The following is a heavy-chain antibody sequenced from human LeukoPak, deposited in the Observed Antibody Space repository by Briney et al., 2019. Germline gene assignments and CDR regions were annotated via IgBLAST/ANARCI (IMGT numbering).Heavy chain of an antibody. CDR2: IGYNGSST. V-gene: IGHV3-21*01. CDR3: ASGYFDY. J-gene: IGHJ4*02. CDR1: GFTFSRYS. Sequence: GGFLRLSCAASGFTFSRYSMNWVRQAPGKGLEWVSSIGYNGSSTFYADSVKGRFTISRDNSKNTLYLQMNSLRAEDTAAYYCASGYFDYWGQGTLVTVSS.